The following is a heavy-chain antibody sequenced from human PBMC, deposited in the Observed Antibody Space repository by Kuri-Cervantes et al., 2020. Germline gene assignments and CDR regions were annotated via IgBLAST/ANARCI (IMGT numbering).Heavy chain of an antibody. CDR2: IYYSGST. Sequence: GSLRLSCTVSGGSISSSSYYWGWIRQPPGKGLEWIGSIYYSGSTYYNPSLKSRVTISVDTSKNQFSLKLSSVTAADTAVYYCARPVMYYYDSSGADAFDIWGQGTVVTVSS. J-gene: IGHJ3*02. CDR1: GGSISSSSYY. V-gene: IGHV4-39*01. D-gene: IGHD3-22*01. CDR3: ARPVMYYYDSSGADAFDI.